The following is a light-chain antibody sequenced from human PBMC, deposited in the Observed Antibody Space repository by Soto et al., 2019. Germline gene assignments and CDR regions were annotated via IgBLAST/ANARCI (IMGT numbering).Light chain of an antibody. CDR2: GAS. CDR3: QKSASSPYT. V-gene: IGKV3-20*01. CDR1: QSVSSSY. J-gene: IGKJ2*01. Sequence: EIVLTQSPGTLSLSPGERATLSCRASQSVSSSYLAWYQQRPGQAPRLLIYGASSRATGIPDRFSGTGSGTDFTLTISRLEPEDFAVYYCQKSASSPYTFGQGTKLEIK.